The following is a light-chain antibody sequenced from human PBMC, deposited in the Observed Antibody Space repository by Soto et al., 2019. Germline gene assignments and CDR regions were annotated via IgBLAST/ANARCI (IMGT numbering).Light chain of an antibody. CDR1: SSDVGAFNY. Sequence: QSVLTQPASVSGSPGQSIAISCTGTSSDVGAFNYVSWYQQHPGKAPKFMIFDVSSRPSGVSDRFSGSKSGNTASLTISGLQTEDEADYYCASYTTSSTYVFGTGTKPTVL. CDR3: ASYTTSSTYV. J-gene: IGLJ1*01. V-gene: IGLV2-14*03. CDR2: DVS.